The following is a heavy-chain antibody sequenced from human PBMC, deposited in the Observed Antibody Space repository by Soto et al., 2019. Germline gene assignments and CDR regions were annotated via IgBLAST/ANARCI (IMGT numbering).Heavy chain of an antibody. V-gene: IGHV1-2*02. Sequence: QVLLVQSGAEVKKPGASVKVSCEASGYTFIDYYMHWVRQAPGQDFEWMGRISPKSGDTNYAQKFQGRVTMTWDTSLNTAYMELSSLISEDTAVYYCARPPGYISDWYYFDLWGQGTLVTVSS. J-gene: IGHJ4*02. CDR2: ISPKSGDT. CDR3: ARPPGYISDWYYFDL. CDR1: GYTFIDYY. D-gene: IGHD3-9*01.